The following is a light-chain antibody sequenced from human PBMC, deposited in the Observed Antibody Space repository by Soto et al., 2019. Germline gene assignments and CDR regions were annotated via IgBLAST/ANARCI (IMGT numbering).Light chain of an antibody. V-gene: IGKV3-11*01. CDR1: QSVSSY. Sequence: GTLSLSASQSVSSYLAWYQQKPGQAPRLLIYDASNRATGIPARFSGSGSGTDFTLTISSLEPEDFAVYYCQQRSNWPPITFGQGTRLEIK. CDR2: DAS. J-gene: IGKJ5*01. CDR3: QQRSNWPPIT.